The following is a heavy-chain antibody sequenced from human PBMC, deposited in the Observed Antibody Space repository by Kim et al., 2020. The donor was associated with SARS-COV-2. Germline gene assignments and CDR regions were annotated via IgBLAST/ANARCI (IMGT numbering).Heavy chain of an antibody. CDR2: ISGGGQAT. J-gene: IGHJ4*02. D-gene: IGHD3-3*01. V-gene: IGHV3-23*01. CDR1: GFTFSTYA. Sequence: GGSLRLSCAASGFTFSTYAMTWVRQFPGQGLEWVSTISGGGQATYYADSVKGRFSISRDNSKTTVYLHINSLRVEDTAIYYCAKDVGDVVFGVPTILERWGQGTLVTVSS. CDR3: AKDVGDVVFGVPTILER.